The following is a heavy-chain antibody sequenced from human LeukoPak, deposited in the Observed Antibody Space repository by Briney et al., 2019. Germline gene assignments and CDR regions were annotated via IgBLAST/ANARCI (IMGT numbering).Heavy chain of an antibody. Sequence: GGSLRLSCAASGFTFSDYSKHWVRQAPGKGLNWVAFIRYDGNNKYYADSVKGRFTISRDSFKNTLYLQMNSLRVEDTALYYCARVRAYYYYMDVWGKGTTVTISS. J-gene: IGHJ6*03. V-gene: IGHV3-30*02. CDR1: GFTFSDYS. CDR2: IRYDGNNK. CDR3: ARVRAYYYYMDV.